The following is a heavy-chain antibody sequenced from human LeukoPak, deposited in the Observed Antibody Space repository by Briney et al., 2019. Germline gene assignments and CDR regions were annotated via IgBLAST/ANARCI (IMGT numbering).Heavy chain of an antibody. CDR3: ARDDNNCSGGSCYFDY. D-gene: IGHD2-15*01. J-gene: IGHJ4*02. Sequence: PSETLSLTCTVSGYSISSGYYWGWIRQPPGKGLEWIGSIYYSGSTYYNPSLKSRVTISVDTSKNQFSLKLSSVTAADTAVYYCARDDNNCSGGSCYFDYWGQGTLVTVSS. V-gene: IGHV4-38-2*02. CDR1: GYSISSGYY. CDR2: IYYSGST.